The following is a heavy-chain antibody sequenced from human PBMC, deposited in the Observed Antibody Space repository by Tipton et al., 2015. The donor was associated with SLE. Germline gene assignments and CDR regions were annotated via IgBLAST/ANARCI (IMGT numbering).Heavy chain of an antibody. CDR1: GGSISSGDYY. J-gene: IGHJ6*03. V-gene: IGHV4-30-4*01. Sequence: TLSLTCTVSGGSISSGDYYWSWIRQPPGKGLEWIGYIYYSGSTYYNPSLKSRVTISVDRSMTQFSLNLDSVTAADTAVYYCARRTYYYYMDVWGKGTTVTVSS. CDR2: IYYSGST. CDR3: ARRTYYYYMDV.